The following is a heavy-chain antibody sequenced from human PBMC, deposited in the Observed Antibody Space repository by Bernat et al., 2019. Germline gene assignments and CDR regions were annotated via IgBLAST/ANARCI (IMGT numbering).Heavy chain of an antibody. Sequence: QVQLVESGGGVVQPGRSLRLSCAASGFTFSSYGMHWVRQAPGKGLEWVAAIWHDGSNEYYADSVKGRFTISRDNSKNTLYLQMNSLRAEDTAVYYCACGSAVPDSSSYCTAVGGKPPTATVS. V-gene: IGHV3-33*01. D-gene: IGHD2-21*02. CDR3: ACGSAVPDSSSYCTAV. CDR2: IWHDGSNE. J-gene: IGHJ6*03. CDR1: GFTFSSYG.